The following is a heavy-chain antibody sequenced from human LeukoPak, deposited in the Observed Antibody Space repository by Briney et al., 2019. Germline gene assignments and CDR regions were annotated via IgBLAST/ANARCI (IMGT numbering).Heavy chain of an antibody. CDR2: IYSRGST. D-gene: IGHD3-10*01. V-gene: IGHV3-53*01. J-gene: IGHJ4*02. Sequence: GGTLKLSCAASGFSVSGSYMSWVRQAPGKGLEWVSVIYSRGSTYYADSVKGRCTISRDVSKNTVSLQLDNLTTENTAVYYCARVHGEVSDEIFHYFDYWGQGTPATVSS. CDR3: ARVHGEVSDEIFHYFDY. CDR1: GFSVSGSY.